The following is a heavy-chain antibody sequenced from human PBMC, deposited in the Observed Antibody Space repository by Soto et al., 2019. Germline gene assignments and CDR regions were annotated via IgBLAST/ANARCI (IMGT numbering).Heavy chain of an antibody. J-gene: IGHJ4*02. CDR2: ISGSGDIT. V-gene: IGHV3-23*01. Sequence: EVQLLESAGGWVQPGGSLRLSCAVSGFSFSNSAMTWVRQAPGKGLEWVSGISGSGDITYNTDSVKGRFAISRDTSKNVVYLQMRSLRAEDTAVYYCAKVPQWVLRYHDWFFDYWGQGTLVTVSS. CDR3: AKVPQWVLRYHDWFFDY. CDR1: GFSFSNSA. D-gene: IGHD3-9*01.